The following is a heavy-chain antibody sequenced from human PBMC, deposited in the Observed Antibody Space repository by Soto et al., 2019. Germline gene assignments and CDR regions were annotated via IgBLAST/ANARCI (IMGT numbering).Heavy chain of an antibody. D-gene: IGHD5-12*01. Sequence: SETLSLTCAVYGGSFSGYYWSWIRQPPGKGLEWIGEINHSGSTNYNPSLKSRVTISVDTSKNQFSLKLSSVTAADTAVYYCGRGTSSKWLRSEYYYYGMDVWGQGTTVTVSS. CDR3: GRGTSSKWLRSEYYYYGMDV. CDR1: GGSFSGYY. CDR2: INHSGST. V-gene: IGHV4-34*01. J-gene: IGHJ6*02.